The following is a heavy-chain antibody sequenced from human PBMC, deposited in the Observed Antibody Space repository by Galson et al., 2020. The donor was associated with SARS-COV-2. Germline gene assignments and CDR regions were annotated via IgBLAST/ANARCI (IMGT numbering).Heavy chain of an antibody. CDR3: ASALTGTRGRFDY. D-gene: IGHD6-19*01. CDR1: GFTFNNYA. CDR2: ISGSGGNT. Sequence: TGGSLRLSCAASGFTFNNYAMNWVRQAPGKGLDWVSGISGSGGNTYYADSVKGRFTISRDNSKNGLYLQMNSLRAEDTAIYYCASALTGTRGRFDYWGQGTLVTVSS. V-gene: IGHV3-23*01. J-gene: IGHJ4*02.